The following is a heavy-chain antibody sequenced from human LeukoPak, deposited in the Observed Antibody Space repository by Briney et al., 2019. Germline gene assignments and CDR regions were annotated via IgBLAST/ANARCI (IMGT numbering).Heavy chain of an antibody. V-gene: IGHV4-4*09. CDR2: ISPSGRT. CDR3: ARAHSSGQHDY. Sequence: SETLSLTCTVSGASVTDHYWSWIRQSPGKGLEWIAFISPSGRTSYSPSLKSRLTLGLDTSKNQFSLQLNSVTPEDTAVYYCARAHSSGQHDYWGQGTLVTVSS. D-gene: IGHD3-22*01. J-gene: IGHJ4*02. CDR1: GASVTDHY.